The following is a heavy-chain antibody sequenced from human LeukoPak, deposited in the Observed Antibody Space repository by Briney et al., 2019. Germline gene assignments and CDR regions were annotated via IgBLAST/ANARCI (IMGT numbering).Heavy chain of an antibody. CDR2: ISAYNGNT. J-gene: IGHJ4*02. Sequence: ASVKVSCKASGYTFTSYGISWVRQAPGQGLECMGWISAYNGNTNYAQKLQGRVTMTTDTSTSTAYMELRSLRSDDTAVYYCARAPGYDSWSGYYLTGDYWGQGTLVTVSS. CDR1: GYTFTSYG. D-gene: IGHD3-3*01. V-gene: IGHV1-18*01. CDR3: ARAPGYDSWSGYYLTGDY.